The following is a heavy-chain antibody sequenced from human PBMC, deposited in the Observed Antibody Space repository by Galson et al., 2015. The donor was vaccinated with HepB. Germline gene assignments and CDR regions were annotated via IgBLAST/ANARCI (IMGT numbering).Heavy chain of an antibody. J-gene: IGHJ4*02. Sequence: SVKVSCKASGGTFTTYIINWVRQAPGQGLEWMGGIIPMFGVATFAQNFQARVTITADESTRTAYMELSSLRSEDTAVYYCAGAGGKVAAVSLRFDYWGQGTLVTVSS. CDR3: AGAGGKVAAVSLRFDY. CDR2: IIPMFGVA. CDR1: GGTFTTYI. V-gene: IGHV1-69*13. D-gene: IGHD6-19*01.